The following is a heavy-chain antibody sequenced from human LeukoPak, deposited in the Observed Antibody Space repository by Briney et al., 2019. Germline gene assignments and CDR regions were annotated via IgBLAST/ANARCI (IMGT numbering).Heavy chain of an antibody. CDR1: GFSLSNYG. D-gene: IGHD1-14*01. V-gene: IGHV3-33*01. Sequence: GGSLRLSCAASGFSLSNYGMHWVRQAPGKGLEWVATLLYDGNTKHYADSVKGRFTISRDISKNTFYLQMNSLTAEDTAVYYCARDHRPEIQYYYMDVWGKGTTVAVSS. J-gene: IGHJ6*03. CDR3: ARDHRPEIQYYYMDV. CDR2: LLYDGNTK.